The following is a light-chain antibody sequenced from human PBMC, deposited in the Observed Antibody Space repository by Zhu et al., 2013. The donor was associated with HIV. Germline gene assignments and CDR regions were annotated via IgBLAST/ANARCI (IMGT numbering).Light chain of an antibody. CDR1: QSVATN. CDR2: GAS. V-gene: IGKV3-20*01. Sequence: ETLMTQSPATLSLSPGDRATLSCRASQSVATNLAWYQQRPGQAPRLVIYGASSRVTGIPDRFSGRGSGTDFTLTISRLEAEDSAVYYCQQYGLPPDTFGQGTRLDFK. J-gene: IGKJ5*01. CDR3: QQYGLPPDT.